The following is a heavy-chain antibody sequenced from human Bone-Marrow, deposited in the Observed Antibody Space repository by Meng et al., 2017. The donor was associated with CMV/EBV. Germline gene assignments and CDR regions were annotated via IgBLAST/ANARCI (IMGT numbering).Heavy chain of an antibody. V-gene: IGHV5-51*01. CDR1: GYCFTSYW. J-gene: IGHJ4*02. D-gene: IGHD2-2*02. CDR3: ARQSGYCSSTSCYNY. CDR2: IYPGDSDT. Sequence: GGSLSLSCKGSGYCFTSYWIGWVRPMPGQGLEWMGIIYPGDSDTRYSPSFQGQVTISADKSISTAYLQWSSLKASDTAMYYCARQSGYCSSTSCYNYWGQGTLVTVSS.